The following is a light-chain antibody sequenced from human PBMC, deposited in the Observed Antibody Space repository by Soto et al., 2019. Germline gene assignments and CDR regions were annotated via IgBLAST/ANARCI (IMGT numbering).Light chain of an antibody. CDR3: QHYNNWPPWT. CDR2: DAS. V-gene: IGKV3-15*01. Sequence: DIMMTHSPATLSVSPGERVTLSCRASRSISSHLAWYQQKPGQAPRLLMYDASTRAADIPARFSGSGSGTEFTLTISSLQPEDFAIYYCQHYNNWPPWTFGQGTKVDIK. J-gene: IGKJ1*01. CDR1: RSISSH.